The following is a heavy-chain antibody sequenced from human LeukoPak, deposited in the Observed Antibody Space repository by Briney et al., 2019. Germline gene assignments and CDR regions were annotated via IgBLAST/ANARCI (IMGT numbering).Heavy chain of an antibody. CDR2: FNPSADST. CDR3: ARGYYDSRGSYSPDY. Sequence: ASVKVSCKASGYTFTSYYMHWVRQAPGQGLEWMGIFNPSADSTSYAQKFQGGVTMTRDTSTSTVYMELTSLRSEDTAAYFCARGYYDSRGSYSPDYWGQGTLVTVSS. V-gene: IGHV1-46*01. D-gene: IGHD3-22*01. CDR1: GYTFTSYY. J-gene: IGHJ4*02.